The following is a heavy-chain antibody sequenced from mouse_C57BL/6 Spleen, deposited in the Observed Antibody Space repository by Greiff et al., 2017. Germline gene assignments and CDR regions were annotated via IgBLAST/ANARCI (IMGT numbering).Heavy chain of an antibody. D-gene: IGHD1-1*01. CDR1: GYTFTDYN. J-gene: IGHJ4*01. CDR3: ARSVYYDGYAMDY. V-gene: IGHV1-22*01. CDR2: INPNNGGT. Sequence: VQLQQSGPELVKPGASVKMSCKASGYTFTDYNMHWVKQSHGKSLEWIGYINPNNGGTSYNQKFKGKATLTVNKSSSTAYMELRSLTSEDSAVYYCARSVYYDGYAMDYWGQGTSVTVSS.